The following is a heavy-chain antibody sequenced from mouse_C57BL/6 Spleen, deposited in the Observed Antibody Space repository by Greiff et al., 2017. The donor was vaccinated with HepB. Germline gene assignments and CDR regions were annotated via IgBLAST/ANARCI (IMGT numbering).Heavy chain of an antibody. Sequence: EVKLEESGAELVKPGASVKLSCTASGFNIKDYYMHWVKQRTEQGLEWIGRIDPEDGETKYAPKFQGKATITADTSSNTAYLQLSSLTSEDTAVYYCASLYGSSYRNYFDYWGQGTTLTVSS. J-gene: IGHJ2*01. CDR3: ASLYGSSYRNYFDY. V-gene: IGHV14-2*01. D-gene: IGHD1-1*01. CDR1: GFNIKDYY. CDR2: IDPEDGET.